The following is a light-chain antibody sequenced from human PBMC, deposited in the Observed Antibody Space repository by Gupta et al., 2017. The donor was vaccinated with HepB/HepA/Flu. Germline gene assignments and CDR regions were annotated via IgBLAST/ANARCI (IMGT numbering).Light chain of an antibody. Sequence: DIVLTQSPDSLAVSLGERATVNCKSSQSLFLHSNKKSYLAWYQLKPGQAPKLLIYWASTRESGVPDRFSGSGSGTDYTLTISSLQAEDVAVYYCQQYYSSSPLTFGRGTKVEIK. CDR1: QSLFLHSNKKSY. J-gene: IGKJ4*01. CDR2: WAS. V-gene: IGKV4-1*01. CDR3: QQYYSSSPLT.